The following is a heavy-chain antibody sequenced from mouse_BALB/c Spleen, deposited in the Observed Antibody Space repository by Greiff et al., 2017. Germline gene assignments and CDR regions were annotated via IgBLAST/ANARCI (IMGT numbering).Heavy chain of an antibody. CDR2: INSNGGST. Sequence: EVQRVESGGGLVKLGGSLKLSCAASGFTFSSYYMSWVRQTPEKRLELVAAINSNGGSTYYPDTVKGRFTISRDNAKNTLYLQMSSLKSEDTALYYCARRTGTGYFDYWGQGTTLTVSS. V-gene: IGHV5-6-2*01. CDR1: GFTFSSYY. J-gene: IGHJ2*01. D-gene: IGHD4-1*01. CDR3: ARRTGTGYFDY.